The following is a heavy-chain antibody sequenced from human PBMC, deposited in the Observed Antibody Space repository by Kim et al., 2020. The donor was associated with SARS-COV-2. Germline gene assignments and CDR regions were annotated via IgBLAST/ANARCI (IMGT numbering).Heavy chain of an antibody. V-gene: IGHV3-30*07. Sequence: DSVKGRFTISRDNSKNTLYLQMNSLRAEDTAVYYCATEGYSGSYTYYFDYWGQGTLVTVSS. CDR3: ATEGYSGSYTYYFDY. J-gene: IGHJ4*02. D-gene: IGHD3-10*01.